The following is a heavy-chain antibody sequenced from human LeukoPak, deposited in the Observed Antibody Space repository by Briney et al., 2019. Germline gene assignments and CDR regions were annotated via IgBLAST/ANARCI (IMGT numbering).Heavy chain of an antibody. CDR3: AKRSAESSGYFNY. CDR1: GFTFIKYS. CDR2: ITGSGAFT. V-gene: IGHV3-23*01. J-gene: IGHJ4*02. D-gene: IGHD6-19*01. Sequence: PGGSLRLSCAASGFTFIKYSMTWVRQAPGKGLEWVSAITGSGAFTDYADSVKGRFTISRDNCKNKLYLQMNSLRPEDTAVYYCAKRSAESSGYFNYWRQGILVTVSS.